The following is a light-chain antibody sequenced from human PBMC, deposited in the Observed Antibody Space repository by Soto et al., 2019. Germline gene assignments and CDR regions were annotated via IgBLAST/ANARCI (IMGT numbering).Light chain of an antibody. CDR2: LGS. V-gene: IGKV2-28*01. Sequence: DIVMGQSPLSLPVTPGEPASISCRSNQSLLHNNGYNYLDWYMQKPGQSPQLLIYLGSNRASGVPDRFSGSGSGTDVTLKTSRVEAADVGVYYCMQALHSLPVGQGTRLEIK. J-gene: IGKJ5*01. CDR3: MQALHSLP. CDR1: QSLLHNNGYNY.